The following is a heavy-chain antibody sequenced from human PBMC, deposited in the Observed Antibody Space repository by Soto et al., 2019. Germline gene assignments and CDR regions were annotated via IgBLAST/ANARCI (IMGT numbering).Heavy chain of an antibody. CDR2: INHSGST. CDR1: GVSFSGYY. V-gene: IGHV4-34*01. J-gene: IGHJ4*02. CDR3: ARGERRSGWSALRY. Sequence: SETLSLTCAVYGVSFSGYYWSWIRQPPGKGLEWIGEINHSGSTNYNPSLKSRVTISVDTSKNQFSLKLSSVTAADTAVYYCARGERRSGWSALRYWGQGTLVTVSS. D-gene: IGHD6-19*01.